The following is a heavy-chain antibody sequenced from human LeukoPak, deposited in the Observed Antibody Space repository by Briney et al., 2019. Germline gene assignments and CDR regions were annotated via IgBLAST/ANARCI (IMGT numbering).Heavy chain of an antibody. CDR3: ARGGAVAGTRLYDY. Sequence: PSETLSLTCAVYGGSFSGYYWSWIRQPPGKGLEWIGEINHSGSTNYNPSLKSRVTISVDTSKYQFSLKLSSVTAADTAVYYCARGGAVAGTRLYDYWGQGTLVTVSS. J-gene: IGHJ4*02. V-gene: IGHV4-34*01. CDR2: INHSGST. CDR1: GGSFSGYY. D-gene: IGHD6-19*01.